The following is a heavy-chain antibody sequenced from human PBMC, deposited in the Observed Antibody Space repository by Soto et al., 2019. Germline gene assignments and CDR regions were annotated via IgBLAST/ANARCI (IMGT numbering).Heavy chain of an antibody. CDR1: GFTFSSYA. J-gene: IGHJ4*02. CDR3: VKFVDTDTAMVPFDY. Sequence: GGSLRLSCSASGFTFSSYAMHWVRQAPGKGLEYVSAISSNGGSTYYADYVKSRFTISRDNSKNTLYLQMSSLRAEDTAVYYCVKFVDTDTAMVPFDYWGQGTLVTVSS. CDR2: ISSNGGST. V-gene: IGHV3-64D*08. D-gene: IGHD5-18*01.